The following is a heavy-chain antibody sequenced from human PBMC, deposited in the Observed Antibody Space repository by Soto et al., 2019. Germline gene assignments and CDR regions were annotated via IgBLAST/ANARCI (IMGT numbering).Heavy chain of an antibody. D-gene: IGHD6-6*01. Sequence: QVQLVESGGGVVQPGRSLRLSCAASGFTFSSYAMHWVRQAPGKGLEWVAITSYDGSNKYYADSVKGRFTISRDNSKNTLYVQTNSLRAEDTAVYYCARVDSSSPNYYYYAMDVWGQGTTVTVSS. V-gene: IGHV3-30-3*01. CDR3: ARVDSSSPNYYYYAMDV. J-gene: IGHJ6*02. CDR1: GFTFSSYA. CDR2: TSYDGSNK.